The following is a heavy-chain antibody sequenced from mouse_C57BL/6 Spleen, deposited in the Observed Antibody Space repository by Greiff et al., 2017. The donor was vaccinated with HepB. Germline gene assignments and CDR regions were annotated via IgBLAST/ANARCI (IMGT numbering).Heavy chain of an antibody. V-gene: IGHV3-1*01. CDR3: AGSTVVATWDYARDC. CDR2: ISYSGST. CDR1: GYSITSGYD. D-gene: IGHD1-1*01. Sequence: EVQGVESGPGMVKPSQSLSLTCTVTGYSITSGYDWHWIRHFPGNKLEWMGYISYSGSTNYNPSLKSRISITRDTSKNHFFLKLNSVTTEDTATYYLAGSTVVATWDYARDCWGKGTSVTVSS. J-gene: IGHJ4*01.